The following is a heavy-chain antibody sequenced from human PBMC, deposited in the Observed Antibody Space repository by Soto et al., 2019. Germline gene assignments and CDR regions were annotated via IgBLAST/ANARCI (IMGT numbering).Heavy chain of an antibody. CDR3: AKDPPSERMQPDYGMDV. V-gene: IGHV3-23*01. CDR1: GFTFDSCV. Sequence: GGSLRLSCAASGFTFDSCVMSWVRQAPGKGLEWLSFISGSGRYTDYADSVKGRFTISRDNSKNTLYLQMNSLRVEGTAVYYCAKDPPSERMQPDYGMDVWGQGTTVTVSS. J-gene: IGHJ6*02. CDR2: ISGSGRYT. D-gene: IGHD6-13*01.